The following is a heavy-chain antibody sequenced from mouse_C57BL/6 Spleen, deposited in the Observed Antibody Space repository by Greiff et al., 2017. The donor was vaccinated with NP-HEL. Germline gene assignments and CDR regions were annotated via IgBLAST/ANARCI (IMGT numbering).Heavy chain of an antibody. J-gene: IGHJ3*01. CDR1: GFTFSDYG. V-gene: IGHV5-17*01. D-gene: IGHD6-1*01. CDR2: ISSGSSTI. Sequence: EVQGVESGGGLVKPGGSLKLSCAASGFTFSDYGMHWVRQAPEKGLEWVAYISSGSSTIYYADTVKGRFTISRDNAKNTLFLQMTSLRSEDTAMYYCARKEASGLAYWGQGTLVTVSA. CDR3: ARKEASGLAY.